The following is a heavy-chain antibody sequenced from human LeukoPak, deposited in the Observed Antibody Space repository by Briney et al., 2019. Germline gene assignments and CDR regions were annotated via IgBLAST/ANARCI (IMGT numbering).Heavy chain of an antibody. CDR3: AKESHSSSFDY. CDR2: ISYDGSNK. J-gene: IGHJ4*02. Sequence: GLSLRLSCAASGFTFSSYGMHWVRQAPGKGLEWVAVISYDGSNKYYADSVKGRFTISRDNSKNTLYLQMNSLRAEDTAVYYCAKESHSSSFDYWGQGTLVTVSS. D-gene: IGHD6-6*01. CDR1: GFTFSSYG. V-gene: IGHV3-30*18.